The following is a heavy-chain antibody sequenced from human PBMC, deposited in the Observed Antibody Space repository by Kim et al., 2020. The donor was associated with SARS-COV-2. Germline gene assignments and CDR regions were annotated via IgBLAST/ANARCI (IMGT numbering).Heavy chain of an antibody. CDR3: VKDRHEGYSNLSPHF. D-gene: IGHD4-4*01. Sequence: GGSLRLSCVASRFTFRDFGMHWVRQAPGKGLEWVAAISYYGTVQHYADSVEGRFTISRDNDNNTLHLQMSSLRPEDTAVYYCVKDRHEGYSNLSPHFWGQGTLVTVSS. V-gene: IGHV3-30*18. J-gene: IGHJ4*02. CDR2: ISYYGTVQ. CDR1: RFTFRDFG.